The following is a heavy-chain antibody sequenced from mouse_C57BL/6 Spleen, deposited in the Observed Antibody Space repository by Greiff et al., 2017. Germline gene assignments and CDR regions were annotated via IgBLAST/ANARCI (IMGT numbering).Heavy chain of an antibody. D-gene: IGHD1-1*01. CDR1: GFSLTSYG. CDR3: ARPPNYYGSSYWFAY. Sequence: VKLMESGPGLVQPSQSLSITCTVSGFSLTSYGVHWVRQSPGKGLEWLGVIWRGGSTDYNAAFISRLSISKDNSKSQVFFKMNSLQADDTAIYYCARPPNYYGSSYWFAYWGQGTLVTVSA. J-gene: IGHJ3*01. CDR2: IWRGGST. V-gene: IGHV2-2*01.